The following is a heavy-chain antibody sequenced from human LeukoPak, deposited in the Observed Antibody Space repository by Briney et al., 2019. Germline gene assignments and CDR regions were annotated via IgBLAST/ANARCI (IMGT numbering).Heavy chain of an antibody. Sequence: EASVKVCCKASGGTFSSYAISWVRQAPGQGLEWMGGIIPIFGTANYAQKFQGRVTITTDESTSTAYMELSSLRSEDTAVYYCARVVLGETYYYDSSGYLDYWGQGTLVTVSS. CDR2: IIPIFGTA. CDR3: ARVVLGETYYYDSSGYLDY. CDR1: GGTFSSYA. J-gene: IGHJ4*02. V-gene: IGHV1-69*05. D-gene: IGHD3-22*01.